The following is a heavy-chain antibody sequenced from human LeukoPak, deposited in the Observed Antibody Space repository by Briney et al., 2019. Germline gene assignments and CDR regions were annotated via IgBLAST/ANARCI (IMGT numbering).Heavy chain of an antibody. Sequence: GSLRLSCAASGFTFTNYAMTWVRQPPGKGLEWIGEINHSGSTNYNPSLKSRVTISVDTSKNQFSLKLSSVTAADTAVYYCAVPAATNHNNAFDIWGQGTMVTVSS. D-gene: IGHD2-2*01. CDR1: GFTFTNYA. J-gene: IGHJ3*02. CDR3: AVPAATNHNNAFDI. CDR2: INHSGST. V-gene: IGHV4-34*08.